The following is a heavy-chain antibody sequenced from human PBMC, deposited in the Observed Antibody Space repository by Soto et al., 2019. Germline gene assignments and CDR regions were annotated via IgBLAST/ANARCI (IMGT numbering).Heavy chain of an antibody. CDR2: INHGGDST. J-gene: IGHJ4*02. D-gene: IGHD2-2*01. CDR1: GYTFTSYY. Sequence: ASVKVSCKASGYTFTSYYMHWVRQAHGPGLEWIGIINHGGDSTSSAQKFQRRVPLTTDSSTSTLCMELSSLRYEDTALYYCARRNCKSTGCFFDYWGQGTLVTVSS. V-gene: IGHV1-46*01. CDR3: ARRNCKSTGCFFDY.